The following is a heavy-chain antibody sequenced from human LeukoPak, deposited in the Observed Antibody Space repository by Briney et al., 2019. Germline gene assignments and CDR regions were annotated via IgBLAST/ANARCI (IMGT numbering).Heavy chain of an antibody. CDR3: ARGAPDYGSGSSFDY. CDR2: INHSGST. J-gene: IGHJ4*02. V-gene: IGHV4-34*01. CDR1: GGFNTHYY. Sequence: SETLSLTCSVSGGFNTHYYWTWIRQPPGKELEWIGEINHSGSTNYNPSLKSRVTISVDTSKNQFSLKLSSVTAADTAVYYCARGAPDYGSGSSFDYWGQGTLVTVSS. D-gene: IGHD3-10*01.